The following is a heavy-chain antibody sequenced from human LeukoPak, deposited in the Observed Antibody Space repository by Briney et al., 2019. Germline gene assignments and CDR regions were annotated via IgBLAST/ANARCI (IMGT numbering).Heavy chain of an antibody. Sequence: SETLSLTCTVSGGSISGHYWSWIRQSPGKGLEWIGYIRYTRSTNYNPPLQSRITISVDMPKNQFSLRLNSVTAADTAVYYCARLHALGAEEFDPWGQGTLVTVSS. CDR3: ARLHALGAEEFDP. CDR1: GGSISGHY. CDR2: IRYTRST. J-gene: IGHJ5*02. D-gene: IGHD3-16*01. V-gene: IGHV4-59*11.